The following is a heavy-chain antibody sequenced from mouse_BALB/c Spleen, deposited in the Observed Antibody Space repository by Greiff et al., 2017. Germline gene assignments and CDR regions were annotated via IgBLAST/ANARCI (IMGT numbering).Heavy chain of an antibody. CDR3: AREFPSYCGNYEGGAMDY. J-gene: IGHJ4*01. CDR1: GFSLTSYG. Sequence: VMLVESGPGLVAPSQSLSITCTVSGFSLTSYGVHWVRQPPGKGLEWLGVIWAGGSTNYNSALMSRLSISKDNSKSQVFLKMNSLQTDDTAMYYCAREFPSYCGNYEGGAMDYWGQGTSGTVAS. CDR2: IWAGGST. V-gene: IGHV2-9*02. D-gene: IGHD2-10*01.